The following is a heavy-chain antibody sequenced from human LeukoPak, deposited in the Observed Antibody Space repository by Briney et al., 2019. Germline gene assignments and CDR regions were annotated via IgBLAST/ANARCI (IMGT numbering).Heavy chain of an antibody. J-gene: IGHJ4*02. Sequence: GGSLRLSCAASGFTVSSNYMSWVRQAPGKGLEWVSAISGSGGSTYYADSVKGRFTISRDNSKSTLYLQMSSLRAEDTAVYYCAILGIAARFDYWGQGTLVTVSS. CDR1: GFTVSSNY. D-gene: IGHD6-13*01. V-gene: IGHV3-23*01. CDR2: ISGSGGST. CDR3: AILGIAARFDY.